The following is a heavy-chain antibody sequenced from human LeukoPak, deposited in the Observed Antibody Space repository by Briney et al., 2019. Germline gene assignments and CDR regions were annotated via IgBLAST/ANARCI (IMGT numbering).Heavy chain of an antibody. CDR1: GFTVSSNY. D-gene: IGHD1-26*01. CDR3: ARVVVGATGDYYGMDV. Sequence: PGGSLRLSCTASGFTVSSNYMSWVRQAPGKGLEWVSVIYSGGSTYYADSVKGRFTISRDNSKNTLYLQMNSLRAEDTAVYYCARVVVGATGDYYGMDVWGQGTTVTVSS. J-gene: IGHJ6*02. V-gene: IGHV3-66*01. CDR2: IYSGGST.